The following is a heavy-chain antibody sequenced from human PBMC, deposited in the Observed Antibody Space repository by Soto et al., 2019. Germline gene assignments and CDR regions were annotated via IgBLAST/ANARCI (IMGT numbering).Heavy chain of an antibody. V-gene: IGHV3-7*01. J-gene: IGHJ6*02. CDR3: ARDQITIFGVVIPDYYYGMDV. D-gene: IGHD3-3*01. CDR1: GFTFSSYW. Sequence: VGSLRLSCAASGFTFSSYWMSWVRQAPGKGLEWVANIKQDGSEKYYVDSVKGRFTISRDNAKNSLYLQMNSLRAEDTAVYYCARDQITIFGVVIPDYYYGMDVWGQGTTVTVSS. CDR2: IKQDGSEK.